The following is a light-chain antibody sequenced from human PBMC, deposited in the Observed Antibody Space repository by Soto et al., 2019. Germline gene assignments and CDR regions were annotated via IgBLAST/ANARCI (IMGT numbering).Light chain of an antibody. V-gene: IGKV1-39*01. CDR2: AAS. CDR3: QQYSTYPSLT. CDR1: QSISSY. Sequence: DIQMTQSPSSLSASVGDRVTITCRASQSISSYLNWYQQKPGKAPKLLIYAASSLQSGVPSRFSGSGSGTDFTLTISSLQPEDFATYFCQQYSTYPSLTFGGGTKVDIK. J-gene: IGKJ4*01.